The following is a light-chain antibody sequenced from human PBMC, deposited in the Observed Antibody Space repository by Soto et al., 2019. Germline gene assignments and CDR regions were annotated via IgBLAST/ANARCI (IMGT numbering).Light chain of an antibody. V-gene: IGKV1-39*01. CDR2: AAS. CDR1: QSITNY. Sequence: DIQMTQSPSSLSASVGDRVTITCRASQSITNYLNWYQQKPGKXPXLLIYAASSLQSGVPSRFSGSGSGTDFTLTISSLQPEEVATYYCQQSYSNPITFGQGTRRRL. J-gene: IGKJ5*01. CDR3: QQSYSNPIT.